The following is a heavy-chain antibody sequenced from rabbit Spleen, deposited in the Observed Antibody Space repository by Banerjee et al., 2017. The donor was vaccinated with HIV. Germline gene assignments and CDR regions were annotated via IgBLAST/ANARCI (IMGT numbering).Heavy chain of an antibody. D-gene: IGHD1-1*01. Sequence: QQQLVESGGGLVKPGASLKLSCKASGFDFSSYGVSWVRQAPGKGLEWIGYIDPVFGISYYANWVNGRFTISSHNAQNTLFLQLNSLTAADTATYFCVRGASSSGYYNLWGPGTLVTVS. CDR3: VRGASSSGYYNL. J-gene: IGHJ4*01. CDR2: IDPVFGIS. V-gene: IGHV1S47*01. CDR1: GFDFSSYG.